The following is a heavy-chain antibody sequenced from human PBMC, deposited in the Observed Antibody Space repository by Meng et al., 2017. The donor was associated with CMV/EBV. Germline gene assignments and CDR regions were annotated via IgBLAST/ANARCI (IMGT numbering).Heavy chain of an antibody. Sequence: SETLSLTCTVSGGSISSSSYYWGWIRQPPGKGLEWIGSIYYSGSTYCNPSLKSRVTISVDTSKNQFSLKLSSVTAADTAVYYCARVNVVVPAAISFDYWGQGTLVTVSS. CDR1: GGSISSSSYY. CDR2: IYYSGST. D-gene: IGHD2-2*02. J-gene: IGHJ4*02. CDR3: ARVNVVVPAAISFDY. V-gene: IGHV4-39*07.